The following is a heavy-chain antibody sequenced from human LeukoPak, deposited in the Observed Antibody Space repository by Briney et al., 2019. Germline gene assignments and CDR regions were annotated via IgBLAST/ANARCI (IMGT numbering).Heavy chain of an antibody. Sequence: GGSLRLSCAASGFTFSSYEMNWVRQAPGKGLEWVSYISSSGSTIYYADSVNGRFTISRENAKNSLYLQMNSLRVEDTAVYFCAREATGTTFGYWGQGTLVTVSS. CDR3: AREATGTTFGY. V-gene: IGHV3-48*03. D-gene: IGHD1-7*01. CDR2: ISSSGSTI. J-gene: IGHJ4*02. CDR1: GFTFSSYE.